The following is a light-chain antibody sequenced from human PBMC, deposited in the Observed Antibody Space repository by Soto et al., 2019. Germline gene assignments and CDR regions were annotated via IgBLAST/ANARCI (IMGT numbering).Light chain of an antibody. CDR1: EDVSSS. J-gene: IGKJ1*01. CDR3: QQRYNWPRT. V-gene: IGKV3-11*01. Sequence: DIVLTQSPATLSLSPGERATLSCRASEDVSSSLAWYQQKPGQSPRLLIYDVSNRATGIPSRFSGSGSGADFTRTISSLEPDDFAVYYCQQRYNWPRTFGQGTKVEI. CDR2: DVS.